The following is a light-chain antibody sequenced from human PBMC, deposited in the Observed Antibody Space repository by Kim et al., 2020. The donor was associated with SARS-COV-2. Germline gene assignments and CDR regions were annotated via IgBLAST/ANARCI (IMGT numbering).Light chain of an antibody. CDR3: QAWDNSTAV. CDR1: KLGDKY. CDR2: QNN. Sequence: SYELTQPPSVSVSPGQTASITCSGNKLGDKYACWYQQKPGQSPLLVIYQNNNRPSGIPERFSGSNSGNTATLTISGTQAMDEADYYCQAWDNSTAVFGGGTQLTVL. J-gene: IGLJ3*02. V-gene: IGLV3-1*01.